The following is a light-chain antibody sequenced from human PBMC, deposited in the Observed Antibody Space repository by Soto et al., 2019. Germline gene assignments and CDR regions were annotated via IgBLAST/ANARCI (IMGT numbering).Light chain of an antibody. V-gene: IGKV3-20*01. CDR1: QSVNY. J-gene: IGKJ2*01. Sequence: EIVLTQSPGTLSLSPGERATLSCTASQSVNYVAWYQQKAGQGPRLLIYGASNRATGIPDRFSASGSGTDSTLPLSRLAPEDSAVYYCQQYGRSPPRTFGQGTKLEIK. CDR3: QQYGRSPPRT. CDR2: GAS.